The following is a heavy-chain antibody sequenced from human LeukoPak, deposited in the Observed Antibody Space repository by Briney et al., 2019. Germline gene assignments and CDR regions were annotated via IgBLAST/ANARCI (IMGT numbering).Heavy chain of an antibody. V-gene: IGHV3-30-3*01. D-gene: IGHD6-19*01. CDR1: GFTFRNYA. CDR2: ISDDGAKK. Sequence: GGSLRLSCEASGFTFRNYAIHWVRQAPGKGLEWVAVISDDGAKKFHADSLKGRFTISRDNAKNSLYLQMNSLRAEDTAVYYCARDGAVAGTVVDYWGQGTLVTVSS. J-gene: IGHJ4*02. CDR3: ARDGAVAGTVVDY.